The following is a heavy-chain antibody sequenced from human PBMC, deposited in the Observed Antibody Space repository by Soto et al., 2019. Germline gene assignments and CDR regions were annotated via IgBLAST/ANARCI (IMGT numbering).Heavy chain of an antibody. V-gene: IGHV3-30*18. J-gene: IGHJ4*02. D-gene: IGHD6-19*01. CDR3: AKPIAVAGTEFDY. CDR2: ISYDGSNK. Sequence: ESGGGVVQPGRSLGLSCAASGFTFSSYGMHWVRQAPGKGLEWVAVISYDGSNKYYADSVKGRFTISRDNSKNTLYLQMNSLRAEDTAVYYCAKPIAVAGTEFDYWGQGTLVTVSS. CDR1: GFTFSSYG.